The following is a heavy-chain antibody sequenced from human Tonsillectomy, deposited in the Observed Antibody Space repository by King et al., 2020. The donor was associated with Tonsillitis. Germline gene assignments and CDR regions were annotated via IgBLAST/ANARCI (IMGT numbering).Heavy chain of an antibody. J-gene: IGHJ6*02. Sequence: VQLQESGPGLVKPSQTLSLTCAVSGGSISSGGYSWSWIRQPPGKGLEWIGYVYYSGSTYYNPSLKSRVTISVDTSKNQFSLKLNSVTAADTAVYYCARGHYDFWSEVNYYYYGMDVWGQGTTVTVSS. CDR1: GGSISSGGYS. D-gene: IGHD3-3*01. CDR2: VYYSGST. CDR3: ARGHYDFWSEVNYYYYGMDV. V-gene: IGHV4-30-4*07.